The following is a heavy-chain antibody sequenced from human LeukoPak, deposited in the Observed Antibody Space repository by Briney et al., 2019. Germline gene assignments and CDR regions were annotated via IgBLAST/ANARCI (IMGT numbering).Heavy chain of an antibody. CDR2: ISKDGSNE. V-gene: IGHV3-30*19. CDR1: GFTFSSYG. Sequence: PGGSLRLSCAASGFTFSSYGMHWVRQAPGKGLECVAVISKDGSNEHYADPGKGRFTISRDNSKNTLYLQMNSPRTEDTAVYYCVRDRGDGYNQIDYWGQGTLVTVSS. CDR3: VRDRGDGYNQIDY. D-gene: IGHD5-24*01. J-gene: IGHJ4*02.